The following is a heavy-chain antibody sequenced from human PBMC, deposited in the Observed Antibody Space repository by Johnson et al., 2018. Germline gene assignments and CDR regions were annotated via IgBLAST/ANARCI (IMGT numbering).Heavy chain of an antibody. CDR1: GGSVNSSYNY. J-gene: IGHJ3*02. CDR2: IYYTGST. CDR3: ARVVSYDSKPSDAFDI. V-gene: IGHV4-61*01. D-gene: IGHD2-8*01. Sequence: QVQLQESGPGLVKPSETLSLTCTVSGGSVNSSYNYWSWIRQAPGTGLEWIGYIYYTGSTKFNASLQSRVTISVDTSTTQPSLTLRDGIASDTAGYYCARVVSYDSKPSDAFDIWGQGTRVTVSS.